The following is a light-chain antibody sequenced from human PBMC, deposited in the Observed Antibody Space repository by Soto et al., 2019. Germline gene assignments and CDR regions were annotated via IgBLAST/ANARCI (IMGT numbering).Light chain of an antibody. CDR3: AAWDDSLSGPNWV. J-gene: IGLJ3*02. V-gene: IGLV1-47*01. Sequence: QSVLTQPPSASGTPGQRVTISCSGSSSNIGSNYVYWYQQLPGTAPKLLIYRNNQRPSGVPDRFSGSKSGTSASLAISGLRSADEADYYCAAWDDSLSGPNWVFGGGTKLTVL. CDR1: SSNIGSNY. CDR2: RNN.